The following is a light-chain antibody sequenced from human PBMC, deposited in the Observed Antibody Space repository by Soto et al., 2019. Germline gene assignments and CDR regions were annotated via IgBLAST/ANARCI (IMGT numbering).Light chain of an antibody. CDR2: AAS. CDR1: QSISSY. CDR3: QQSYSTPWT. J-gene: IGKJ1*01. Sequence: DIQMTQSPSSLSASVGDRVTITCRASQSISSYLNWYQQKPGIAPKLLIYAASSLQSGVPSRFGGSGSGTDFTLTIGSLQPEDFATYYCQQSYSTPWTFGQGTKVEIK. V-gene: IGKV1-39*01.